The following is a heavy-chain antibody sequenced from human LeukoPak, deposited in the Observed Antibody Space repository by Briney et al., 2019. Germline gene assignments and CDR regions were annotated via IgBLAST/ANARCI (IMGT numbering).Heavy chain of an antibody. J-gene: IGHJ4*02. CDR2: INHSGST. V-gene: IGHV4-34*01. Sequence: GSLRLSCVASGYPFSSYSMNWIRQPPGKGLEWIGEINHSGSTNYNPSLKSRVTISVDTSKNQFSLKLSSVTAADTAVYYCARGNYDYVWGSYRPFDYWGQGTLVTVSS. D-gene: IGHD3-16*02. CDR1: GYPFSSYS. CDR3: ARGNYDYVWGSYRPFDY.